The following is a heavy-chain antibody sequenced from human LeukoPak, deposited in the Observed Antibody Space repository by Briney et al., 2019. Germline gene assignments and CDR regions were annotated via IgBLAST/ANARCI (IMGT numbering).Heavy chain of an antibody. CDR2: ISNSGFST. CDR3: LSYCSSTSCYESNWFDP. J-gene: IGHJ5*02. V-gene: IGHV3-23*01. D-gene: IGHD2-2*01. Sequence: GGSLRLSCAASGFTFSSYAMSWVRQAPGKGLEWVSAISNSGFSTYYADSVKGRFTISRDNSKNTLYLQMNSLRAEDTAVYYCLSYCSSTSCYESNWFDPWGQGTLVTVSS. CDR1: GFTFSSYA.